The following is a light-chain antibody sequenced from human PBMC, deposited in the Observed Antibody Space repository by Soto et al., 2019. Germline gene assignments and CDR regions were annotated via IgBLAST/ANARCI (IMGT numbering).Light chain of an antibody. CDR3: QQYHNLPYT. CDR1: QSVSGN. J-gene: IGKJ2*01. CDR2: GAS. V-gene: IGKV3-15*01. Sequence: EKVMTQSPATLSVSPGERATLSCRASQSVSGNLAWYQQKPGQAPRLLIYGASARATDIPARFSGSGSGTEVTLTISSLESEDSAVYYCQQYHNLPYTFGQGTRLEIK.